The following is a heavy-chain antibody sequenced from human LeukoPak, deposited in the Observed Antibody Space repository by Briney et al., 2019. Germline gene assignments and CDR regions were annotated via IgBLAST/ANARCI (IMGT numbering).Heavy chain of an antibody. D-gene: IGHD6-19*01. V-gene: IGHV4-39*01. CDR1: GGSISSSSYY. Sequence: SETLSLTCTVSGGSISSSSYYWGWIRQPPGKGLEWIGSIYYSGNTYYNPSLKSRVTISVDTSKNQFSLKLSSVTAADTAVYYCAAPGWRDLFDYWGQGTLVTVSS. CDR2: IYYSGNT. J-gene: IGHJ4*02. CDR3: AAPGWRDLFDY.